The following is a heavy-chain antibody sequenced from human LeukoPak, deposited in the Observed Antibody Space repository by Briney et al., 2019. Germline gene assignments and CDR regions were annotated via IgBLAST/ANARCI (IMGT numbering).Heavy chain of an antibody. V-gene: IGHV1-46*01. CDR2: INPSGGST. CDR1: GGTFSSYA. Sequence: GASVKVSCKASGGTFSSYAISWVRQAPGQGLEWMGIINPSGGSTSYAQKFQGRVTMTRDTSTSTVYMELSSLRSEDTAVYYCARDGGMFWTFDYWGQGTLVTVSS. D-gene: IGHD3/OR15-3a*01. CDR3: ARDGGMFWTFDY. J-gene: IGHJ4*02.